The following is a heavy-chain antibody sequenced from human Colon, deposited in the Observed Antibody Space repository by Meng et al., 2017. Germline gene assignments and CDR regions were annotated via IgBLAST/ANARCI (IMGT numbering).Heavy chain of an antibody. Sequence: QRPLQGSGPKLVRPSETLSPTCTPSGGSVSSPSYYWSWIRQNPGKGLEWIGYVYYTGSANYNPSLKSRVTISVDTSKNHFSLNLTSVTAADTAVYYCARGRGSYSSIDFWGQGTLVTVSS. CDR1: GGSVSSPSYY. D-gene: IGHD1-26*01. V-gene: IGHV4-61*03. CDR2: VYYTGSA. J-gene: IGHJ4*02. CDR3: ARGRGSYSSIDF.